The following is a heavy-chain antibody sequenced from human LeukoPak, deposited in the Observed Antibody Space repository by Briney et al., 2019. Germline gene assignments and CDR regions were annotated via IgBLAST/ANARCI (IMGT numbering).Heavy chain of an antibody. Sequence: GGSLRLSCAASGFTFSSYGMHWVRQAPGKGLEWVAVISYDGSNKYYADSVKGRFTISRVNSKNTLYLQMNSLRAEDTAVYHCAKAPYDYAGPELDYWGQGTLVTVSS. D-gene: IGHD3-16*01. CDR2: ISYDGSNK. CDR1: GFTFSSYG. V-gene: IGHV3-30*18. CDR3: AKAPYDYAGPELDY. J-gene: IGHJ4*02.